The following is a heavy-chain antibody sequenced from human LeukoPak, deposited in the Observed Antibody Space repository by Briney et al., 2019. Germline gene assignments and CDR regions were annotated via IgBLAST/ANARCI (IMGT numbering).Heavy chain of an antibody. D-gene: IGHD3-22*01. Sequence: PSETLSLTCTVSGYSISSGYYWGWIRQPPGKGLEWIGSIYHSGSTYYNPSLKSRVTISVDTSKNQFSLKLSSVTAADTAVYYCARDATYYYDSIGYGGIDYWGQGTLVTVSS. CDR1: GYSISSGYY. CDR2: IYHSGST. CDR3: ARDATYYYDSIGYGGIDY. J-gene: IGHJ4*02. V-gene: IGHV4-38-2*02.